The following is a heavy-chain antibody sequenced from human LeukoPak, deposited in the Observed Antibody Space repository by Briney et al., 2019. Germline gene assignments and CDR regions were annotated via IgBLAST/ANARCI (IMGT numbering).Heavy chain of an antibody. CDR2: ISSSSSYI. Sequence: GGSLRLSCAASGFTFSSYSMNWVRQAPGKGLEWVSSISSSSSYIYYADSVKGRFTISRDDAKNSLYLQMNSLRAEDTAVYYCARDHDSLLLVYWGQGTLVTVSS. J-gene: IGHJ4*02. V-gene: IGHV3-21*01. CDR1: GFTFSSYS. D-gene: IGHD3-22*01. CDR3: ARDHDSLLLVY.